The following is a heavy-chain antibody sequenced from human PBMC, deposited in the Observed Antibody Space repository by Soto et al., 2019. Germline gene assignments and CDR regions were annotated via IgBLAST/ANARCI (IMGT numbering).Heavy chain of an antibody. CDR1: GFTFSSYW. V-gene: IGHV3-74*01. CDR3: ASFSGSYYNAFDI. J-gene: IGHJ3*02. CDR2: INSDGSST. D-gene: IGHD1-26*01. Sequence: SXGSLRLSCSASGFTFSSYWMHWVRQAPGKGLVWVSRINSDGSSTSYADSVKGRFTISRDNAKNTLYLQMNSLRAEDTAVYYCASFSGSYYNAFDIWGQGTMVT.